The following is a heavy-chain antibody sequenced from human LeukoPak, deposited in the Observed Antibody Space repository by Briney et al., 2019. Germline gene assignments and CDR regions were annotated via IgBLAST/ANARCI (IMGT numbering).Heavy chain of an antibody. CDR3: ARVAAGYSVNYFDY. Sequence: GGSLRLSCAASGFTFSSYAMHWVRQAPGQGLEWVSYISTGSSTTYYADSVKGRFTISRDNVENSLYLQMNSLRDEDTAVYYCARVAAGYSVNYFDYWGQGTLVTVSS. CDR2: ISTGSSTT. CDR1: GFTFSSYA. D-gene: IGHD4-23*01. V-gene: IGHV3-48*02. J-gene: IGHJ4*02.